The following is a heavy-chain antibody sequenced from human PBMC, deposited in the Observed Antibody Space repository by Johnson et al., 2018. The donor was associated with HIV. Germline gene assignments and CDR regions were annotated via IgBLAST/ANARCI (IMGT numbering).Heavy chain of an antibody. CDR1: GFTFSSYG. D-gene: IGHD1-26*01. Sequence: QVQLVESGGGVVQPGRSLRLSCAASGFTFSSYGMHWVRQAPGKGLEWVAVISSDGSNKYYAASVEGRFPISRDNSKYTLYLQMNSLRAEDTAVYYCAKDDRELDAFDIWGQGTMVTVSS. J-gene: IGHJ3*02. CDR3: AKDDRELDAFDI. V-gene: IGHV3-30*18. CDR2: ISSDGSNK.